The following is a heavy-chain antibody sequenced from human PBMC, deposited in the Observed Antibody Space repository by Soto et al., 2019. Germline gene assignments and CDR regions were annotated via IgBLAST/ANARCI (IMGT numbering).Heavy chain of an antibody. D-gene: IGHD3-3*01. V-gene: IGHV1-18*04. J-gene: IGHJ6*02. Sequence: ASVKVSCKASGYTFTSYGISWVRQAPGQGLEWMGWISAYNGNTNYAQKLQGRVTMTTDTSTSTAYMELRSLRSDDTAVYYCARDGDITIFGVVITAYYGMDVWGQGTTVTVSS. CDR3: ARDGDITIFGVVITAYYGMDV. CDR2: ISAYNGNT. CDR1: GYTFTSYG.